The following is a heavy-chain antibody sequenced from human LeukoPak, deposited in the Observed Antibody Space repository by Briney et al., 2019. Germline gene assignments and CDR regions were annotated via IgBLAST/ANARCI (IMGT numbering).Heavy chain of an antibody. Sequence: ASVNVSCKASGYTFTSYAMNWVRQAPGQGLEWMGWINTNTGNPTYAQGFTGRFVFSLDTSVSTAYLQISSLKAEDTAVYYCARVGLRYFDWLSVNYYYGMDVWGQGTTVTVSS. CDR2: INTNTGNP. CDR1: GYTFTSYA. J-gene: IGHJ6*02. V-gene: IGHV7-4-1*02. CDR3: ARVGLRYFDWLSVNYYYGMDV. D-gene: IGHD3-9*01.